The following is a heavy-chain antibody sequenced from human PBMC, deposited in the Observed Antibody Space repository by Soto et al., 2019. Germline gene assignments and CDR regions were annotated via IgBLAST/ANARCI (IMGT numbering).Heavy chain of an antibody. CDR3: ARGGQDFWSGPFDY. CDR2: IDNSGNT. CDR1: DGSISTYF. V-gene: IGHV4-4*07. D-gene: IGHD3-3*01. Sequence: SETLSLTCTVSDGSISTYFCNWIRQPAGKGLEWIGRIDNSGNTNYNPSLKSRVTMSADTSRNQFSLKLNSVTAADTAVYYCARGGQDFWSGPFDYWGQGALVTVTS. J-gene: IGHJ4*02.